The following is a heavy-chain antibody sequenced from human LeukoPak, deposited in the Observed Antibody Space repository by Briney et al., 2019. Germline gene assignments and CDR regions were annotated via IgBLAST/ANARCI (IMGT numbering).Heavy chain of an antibody. CDR3: AREVAFDY. CDR1: GFTFGDYA. D-gene: IGHD5-12*01. J-gene: IGHJ4*02. V-gene: IGHV3-48*04. CDR2: ISSSSSTI. Sequence: GRSLRLSCTASGFTFGDYAMNWVRQAPGKGLEWVSYISSSSSTIYYADSVKGRFTISRDNAKNSLYLQMNSLRAEDTAVYYCAREVAFDYWGQGTLVTVSS.